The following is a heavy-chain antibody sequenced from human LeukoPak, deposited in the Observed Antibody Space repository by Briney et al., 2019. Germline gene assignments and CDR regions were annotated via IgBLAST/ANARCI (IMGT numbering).Heavy chain of an antibody. CDR1: GFTFSSYW. Sequence: TGGSLRLSCAASGFTFSSYWMSWVRQAPGKGLEWVANIKQDGSEKYYVDSVKGRFTISRDNAKNSLYLQMNSLRAEDTAVYYCARDPSSSSYYYYYYMDVWGKGTTVTVSS. V-gene: IGHV3-7*01. CDR3: ARDPSSSSYYYYYYMDV. J-gene: IGHJ6*03. D-gene: IGHD6-6*01. CDR2: IKQDGSEK.